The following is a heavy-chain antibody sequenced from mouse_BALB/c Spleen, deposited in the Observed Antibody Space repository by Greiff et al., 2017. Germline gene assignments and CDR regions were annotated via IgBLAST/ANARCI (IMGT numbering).Heavy chain of an antibody. J-gene: IGHJ2*01. CDR3: ARRYYGYDYFDY. CDR1: GYTFTDYW. CDR2: IDTSDSYT. Sequence: LVESGAELVMPGASVKMSCKASGYTFTDYWMHWVKQRPGQGLEWIGAIDTSDSYTSYNQKFKGKATLTVDESSSTAYMQLSSLTSEDSAVYYCARRYYGYDYFDYWGQGTTLTVSS. D-gene: IGHD1-2*01. V-gene: IGHV1-69*01.